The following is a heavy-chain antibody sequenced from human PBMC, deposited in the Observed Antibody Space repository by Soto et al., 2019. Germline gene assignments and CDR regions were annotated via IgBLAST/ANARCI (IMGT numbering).Heavy chain of an antibody. CDR2: IIPIIGPA. CDR1: GGTFTYYG. V-gene: IGHV1-69*01. CDR3: ARDLGTTIAGPPRRETYGWLDP. J-gene: IGHJ5*02. D-gene: IGHD3-22*01. Sequence: QVQLVQSGAEVKRPGSSVKLSCKASGGTFTYYGISWVRQAPGQGLEWMGGIIPIIGPATYAQKFQGRLTITADQSTSTAYMELRSLGSEDTSLYSCARDLGTTIAGPPRRETYGWLDPWGQGTLVTVSS.